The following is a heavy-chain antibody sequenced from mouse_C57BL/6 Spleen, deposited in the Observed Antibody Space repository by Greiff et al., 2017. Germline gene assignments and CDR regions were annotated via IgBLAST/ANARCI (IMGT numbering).Heavy chain of an antibody. D-gene: IGHD1-1*01. CDR3: ASTTVVVYYFDY. J-gene: IGHJ2*01. V-gene: IGHV1-7*01. Sequence: QVQLQQSGAELAKPGASVKLSCKASGYTFTSYWMHWVKQRPGQGLEWIGYINPSSGYTKSNQKFKDKATLTADKSSSTAYMQLSSLTYADSAVYYCASTTVVVYYFDYWGQGTTLTVSS. CDR2: INPSSGYT. CDR1: GYTFTSYW.